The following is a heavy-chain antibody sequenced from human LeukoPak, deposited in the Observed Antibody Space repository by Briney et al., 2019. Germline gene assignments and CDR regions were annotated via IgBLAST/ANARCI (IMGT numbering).Heavy chain of an antibody. CDR3: ARPNLRVITTPYYFDY. J-gene: IGHJ4*02. V-gene: IGHV3-23*01. CDR2: ISGSGGST. Sequence: GGSLRLSCAASGFTFTNYAMTWVRQAPGKGLEWVSAISGSGGSTYYADSVKGRFTISRDNSKNTLYLQMNSLRAEDTAVYYCARPNLRVITTPYYFDYWGQGTLVTVSS. D-gene: IGHD3-22*01. CDR1: GFTFTNYA.